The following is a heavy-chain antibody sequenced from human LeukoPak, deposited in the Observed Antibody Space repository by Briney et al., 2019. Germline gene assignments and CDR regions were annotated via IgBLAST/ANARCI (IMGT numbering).Heavy chain of an antibody. J-gene: IGHJ4*02. D-gene: IGHD2-21*02. Sequence: PSETLSLTCTVSGGSISSYYWSWIRQPPGKGLEWIGYIYYSGSTNYNPSLKSRVTISVDTSKNQFSLKLNSVTAADTAVYFCARWYCSTATGTIACYYLDYWGQGTLVTVSS. CDR1: GGSISSYY. CDR3: ARWYCSTATGTIACYYLDY. CDR2: IYYSGST. V-gene: IGHV4-59*01.